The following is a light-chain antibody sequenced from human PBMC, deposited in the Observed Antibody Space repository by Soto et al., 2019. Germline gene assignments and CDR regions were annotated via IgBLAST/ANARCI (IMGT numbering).Light chain of an antibody. CDR2: GNS. J-gene: IGLJ1*01. V-gene: IGLV1-40*01. CDR3: QSYDSSLSGDV. Sequence: QSVLTQPPSVSGAPGQRVTISCTGSSSNIGAGYDVLWYQQLPGTAPKLLIYGNSNRPSGVPDRFSGSKSGTSASLAITGLQAEDEADYYCQSYDSSLSGDVFGTGTKLTVL. CDR1: SSNIGAGYD.